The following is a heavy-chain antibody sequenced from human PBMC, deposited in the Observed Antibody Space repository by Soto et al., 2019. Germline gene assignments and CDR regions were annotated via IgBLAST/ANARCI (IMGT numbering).Heavy chain of an antibody. D-gene: IGHD2-2*01. J-gene: IGHJ6*03. CDR3: ASGYCSSTSCYAGGGYYYMDV. Sequence: QVQLVQSGAEVKKPGSSVKVSCKASGGTFSSYTISWVRQAPGQGLEWMGRIIPILGIANYAQKFQGRVTITADKSPSTAYMELSSLRSEDTAVYYCASGYCSSTSCYAGGGYYYMDVWGKGTTVTVSS. CDR2: IIPILGIA. CDR1: GGTFSSYT. V-gene: IGHV1-69*02.